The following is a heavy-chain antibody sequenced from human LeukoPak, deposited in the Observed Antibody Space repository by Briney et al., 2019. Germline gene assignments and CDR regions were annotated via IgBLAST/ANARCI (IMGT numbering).Heavy chain of an antibody. D-gene: IGHD3-22*01. V-gene: IGHV3-74*01. CDR2: IITDGSST. CDR3: ARDYAIVAFDY. CDR1: GFTFSNYA. J-gene: IGHJ4*02. Sequence: PGGSLRLSCAASGFTFSNYAMSWVRQAPGKGLEWVSRIITDGSSTSYADSVQGRFTISRDNAKNTLYLQMNSLRAEDTAVYYCARDYAIVAFDYWGQGTLVTVSS.